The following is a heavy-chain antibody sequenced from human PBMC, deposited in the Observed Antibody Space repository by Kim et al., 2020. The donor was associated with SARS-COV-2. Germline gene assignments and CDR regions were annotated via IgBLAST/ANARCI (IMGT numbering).Heavy chain of an antibody. J-gene: IGHJ6*02. D-gene: IGHD4-17*01. Sequence: DSVKGRFTISRDNSKNTLYLQMNSLRAEDTAVYYCAREGRYGDYVYGMDVWGQGTTVTVSS. CDR3: AREGRYGDYVYGMDV. V-gene: IGHV3-30*07.